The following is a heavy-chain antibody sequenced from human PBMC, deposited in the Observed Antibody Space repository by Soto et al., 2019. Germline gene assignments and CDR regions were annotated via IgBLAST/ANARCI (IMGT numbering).Heavy chain of an antibody. CDR2: ISYDGSNK. CDR1: GFTFSSYA. D-gene: IGHD3-3*01. V-gene: IGHV3-30-3*01. J-gene: IGHJ6*02. Sequence: ESGGGVVQPGRSLRLSCAASGFTFSSYAMHWVRQAPGKGLEWVAVISYDGSNKYYADSVKGRFTISRDNSKNTLYLQMNSLRAEDTAVYYCARGPGVRFLASNLFYYYGMDVWGQGTTVTVSS. CDR3: ARGPGVRFLASNLFYYYGMDV.